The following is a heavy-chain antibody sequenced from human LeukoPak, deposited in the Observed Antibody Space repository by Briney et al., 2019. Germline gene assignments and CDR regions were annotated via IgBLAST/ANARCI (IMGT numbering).Heavy chain of an antibody. J-gene: IGHJ3*02. D-gene: IGHD4-23*01. CDR1: GGTFSSYA. CDR3: ARVGDYGGNSDAFDI. Sequence: SVKVSCKASGGTFSSYAISWVRQAPGQGLEWMGGIIPIFGTANYAQKFQGRVTITTDESTSTAYMELSSLRSEDTAVYYCARVGDYGGNSDAFDIWAKGQWSPSLQ. V-gene: IGHV1-69*05. CDR2: IIPIFGTA.